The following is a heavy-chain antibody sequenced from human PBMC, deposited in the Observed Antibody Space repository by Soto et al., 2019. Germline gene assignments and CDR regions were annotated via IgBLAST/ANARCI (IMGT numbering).Heavy chain of an antibody. D-gene: IGHD6-19*01. CDR2: IDNCGSGT. CDR3: ARVLESSRCEHPIFDI. V-gene: IGHV3-74*03. Sequence: HGACQATGKGLVWVSRIDNCGSGTKYADSLKGRLIICRDKAENTMYLQMNYLRVEDTAVYYCARVLESSRCEHPIFDIWVNRSTVTVSS. J-gene: IGHJ3*02.